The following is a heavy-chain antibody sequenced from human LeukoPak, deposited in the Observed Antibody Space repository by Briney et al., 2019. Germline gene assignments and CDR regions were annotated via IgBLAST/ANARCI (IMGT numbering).Heavy chain of an antibody. Sequence: ASVKVSCKASGYTFTSYGISWVRQARGQGLEWMGWISAYNGNTNYAQKLQGRVTMTTDTSTSTAYMELRSLRSDDTAVYYCASSTMVRGVTAFDYWGQGTLVTVSS. CDR3: ASSTMVRGVTAFDY. V-gene: IGHV1-18*01. CDR1: GYTFTSYG. J-gene: IGHJ4*02. D-gene: IGHD3-10*01. CDR2: ISAYNGNT.